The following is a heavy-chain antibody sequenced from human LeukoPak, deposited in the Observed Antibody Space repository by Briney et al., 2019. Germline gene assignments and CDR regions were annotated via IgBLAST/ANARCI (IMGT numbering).Heavy chain of an antibody. J-gene: IGHJ6*02. V-gene: IGHV1-2*02. Sequence: ASVKVSCKASGYTFTGYYMHWVRQAPGQGLEWMGWINPNSGGTNYAQKFQGRVTMTRDTSISTAYMELSRLRSDDTAVYYCARDLSRMDTAMDYYYYGMDVWGQGTTVTVSS. CDR1: GYTFTGYY. D-gene: IGHD5-18*01. CDR3: ARDLSRMDTAMDYYYYGMDV. CDR2: INPNSGGT.